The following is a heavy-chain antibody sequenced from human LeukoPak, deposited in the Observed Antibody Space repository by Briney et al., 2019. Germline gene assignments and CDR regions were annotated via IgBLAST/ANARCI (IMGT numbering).Heavy chain of an antibody. CDR2: TNAGNGNT. J-gene: IGHJ5*02. CDR1: GYTFTSYA. CDR3: ARVPTVTNWFDP. D-gene: IGHD4-17*01. V-gene: IGHV1-3*01. Sequence: ASVKVSCKASGYTFTSYAMHWVRQAPGQRLEWMGWTNAGNGNTKYSQKFQGRVTITRDTSASTAYMELSSLRSEDTAVYYCARVPTVTNWFDPWGQGTLVTVSS.